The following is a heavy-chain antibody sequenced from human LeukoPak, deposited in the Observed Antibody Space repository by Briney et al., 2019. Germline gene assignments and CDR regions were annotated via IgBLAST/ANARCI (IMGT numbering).Heavy chain of an antibody. CDR1: GFIFSSYG. J-gene: IGHJ4*02. CDR2: IWYDGSNK. D-gene: IGHD1-20*01. Sequence: PGGSLRLSCAASGFIFSSYGMYWVRQAPGKGLEWVAVIWYDGSNKYYADSVKGRFTISRDNSKNTLYLQMNSLRAEDTAVYYCVRDVNWNDRVGVDYWGQGTLVTVSS. V-gene: IGHV3-33*07. CDR3: VRDVNWNDRVGVDY.